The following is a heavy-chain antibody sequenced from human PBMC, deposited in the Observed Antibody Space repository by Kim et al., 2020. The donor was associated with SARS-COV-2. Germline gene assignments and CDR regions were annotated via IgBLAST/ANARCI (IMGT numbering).Heavy chain of an antibody. CDR2: IYTSGST. D-gene: IGHD6-19*01. J-gene: IGHJ5*02. V-gene: IGHV4-61*02. CDR3: ARGVSGWYGTNWFDP. Sequence: SETLSLTCTVSGGSISSGSYYWSWIRQPAGKGLEWIGRIYTSGSTNYNPSLKSRVTISVDTSKNQFSLKLSPVTAADTAVYYCARGVSGWYGTNWFDPWGQGTLVTVSS. CDR1: GGSISSGSYY.